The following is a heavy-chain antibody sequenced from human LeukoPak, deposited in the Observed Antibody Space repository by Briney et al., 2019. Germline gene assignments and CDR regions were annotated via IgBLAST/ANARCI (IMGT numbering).Heavy chain of an antibody. V-gene: IGHV4-59*01. CDR3: AREGKQLAGAPGY. J-gene: IGHJ4*02. Sequence: PSETLSLTCTVSGGSISSYYWSWIRQPPGKGPEWIGYIYYSGSTNYNPSLKSRVTISVDTSKNQFSLKLSSVTAADTAVYYCAREGKQLAGAPGYWGQGTLVTVSS. D-gene: IGHD6-13*01. CDR1: GGSISSYY. CDR2: IYYSGST.